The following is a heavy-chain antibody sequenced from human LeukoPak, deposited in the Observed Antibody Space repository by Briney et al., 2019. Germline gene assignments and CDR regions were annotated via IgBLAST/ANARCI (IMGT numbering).Heavy chain of an antibody. V-gene: IGHV1-2*02. CDR1: GYIFSDYY. J-gene: IGHJ4*02. Sequence: ASVKVSCKASGYIFSDYYMHWVRQAPGQGLEWLGWINPKSGAADYAQQFRGRVTMTRDTSINTGYMEMKRVTSDDTAVYYCARDPEVAFDYWGQGTLVTVSS. CDR2: INPKSGAA. CDR3: ARDPEVAFDY.